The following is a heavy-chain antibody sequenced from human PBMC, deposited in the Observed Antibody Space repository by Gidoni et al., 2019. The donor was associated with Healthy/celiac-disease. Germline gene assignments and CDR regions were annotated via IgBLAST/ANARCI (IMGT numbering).Heavy chain of an antibody. V-gene: IGHV3-53*01. CDR1: GFTVSSNY. D-gene: IGHD6-13*01. Sequence: EVQLVESGGGLIQPGGSLRLSCAASGFTVSSNYMSWVRQAPGKGLEWVSVIYSGGSTYYADSVKGRFTISRDNSKNTLYLQMNSLRAEDTAVYYCARSGIAAAGNYYYYGMDVWGQGTTVTVSS. J-gene: IGHJ6*02. CDR3: ARSGIAAAGNYYYYGMDV. CDR2: IYSGGST.